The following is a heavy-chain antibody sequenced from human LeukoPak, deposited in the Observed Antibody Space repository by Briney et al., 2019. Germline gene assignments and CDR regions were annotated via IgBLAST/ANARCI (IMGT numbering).Heavy chain of an antibody. D-gene: IGHD1-26*01. V-gene: IGHV4-4*07. CDR3: ARDRRGVSYQTYYYYMDV. Sequence: PSETLSLTCTVSGGSISTYYWSWMRQPAGKGLEWIGRIYSTGRIYTSGRTNYNPSLKNRVTMSVDTSKNQFSLRLTSVTAADTAVYYCARDRRGVSYQTYYYYMDVWGKGTTVTVSS. J-gene: IGHJ6*03. CDR1: GGSISTYY. CDR2: IYSTGRIYTSGRT.